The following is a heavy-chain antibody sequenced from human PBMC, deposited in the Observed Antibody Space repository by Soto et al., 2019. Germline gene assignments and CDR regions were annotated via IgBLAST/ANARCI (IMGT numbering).Heavy chain of an antibody. J-gene: IGHJ6*04. D-gene: IGHD3-10*01. CDR3: AKLGNDYVDV. CDR2: ISGSGGST. Sequence: EVQLLESGGGLVQPGGSLRLSCAASGFTFSSYDMSWVRQAPGKGLEWVSGISGSGGSTGYTDSVRGRFTISRDNSKNTLYLQMNSLRAEDTAVYYCAKLGNDYVDVWGKGTTVTVSS. CDR1: GFTFSSYD. V-gene: IGHV3-23*01.